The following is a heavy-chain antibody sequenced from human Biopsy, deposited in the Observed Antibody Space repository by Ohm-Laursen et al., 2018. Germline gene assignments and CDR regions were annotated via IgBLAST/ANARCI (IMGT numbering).Heavy chain of an antibody. V-gene: IGHV3-21*04. CDR1: GFTLSSYS. D-gene: IGHD3-10*01. CDR3: ATDGAGSYNEN. CDR2: ISSSSDNI. Sequence: SLRLSCTASGFTLSSYSMNWVRQTPGKGLEWVSTISSSSDNIYYADSVKGRFTVSRDNAKNSLYLEMNNLTVEDTAVYYCATDGAGSYNENWGQGTLVSVSS. J-gene: IGHJ4*02.